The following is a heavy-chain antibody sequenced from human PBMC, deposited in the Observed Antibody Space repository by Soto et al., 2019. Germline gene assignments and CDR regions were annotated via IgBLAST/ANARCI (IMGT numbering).Heavy chain of an antibody. CDR3: ASYGMDV. Sequence: PSETLSLTCTVSGGSISSYYWSWIRQPPGKGLEWIGYIHYSGNTNYNPSLKSRVTISVDTSKNQFSLKLSSVTAADTAVYYCASYGMDVWGQGTTVTVSS. CDR1: GGSISSYY. CDR2: IHYSGNT. J-gene: IGHJ6*02. V-gene: IGHV4-59*01.